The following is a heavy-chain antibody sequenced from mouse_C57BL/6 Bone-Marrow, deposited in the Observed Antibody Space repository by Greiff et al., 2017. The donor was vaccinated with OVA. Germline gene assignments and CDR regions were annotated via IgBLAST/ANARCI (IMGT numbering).Heavy chain of an antibody. Sequence: EVMLVESGEGLVKPGGSLKLSCAASGFTFSSYAMSWVRQTPEKRLEWVAYISSGGDYIYYADTVKGRFTISRDNARNTLYLQMSSLKSEDTAMYYCTRDEVPWFAYWGQGTLVTVSA. CDR1: GFTFSSYA. J-gene: IGHJ3*01. V-gene: IGHV5-9-1*02. D-gene: IGHD2-14*01. CDR3: TRDEVPWFAY. CDR2: ISSGGDYI.